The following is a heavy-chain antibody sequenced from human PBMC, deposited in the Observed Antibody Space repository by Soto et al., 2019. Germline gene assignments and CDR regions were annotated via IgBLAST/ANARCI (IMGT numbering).Heavy chain of an antibody. Sequence: EVQLVESGGGLVQPGRSLRLSCAASGFTFDDYAMHWVRQAPGKGLEWVSGISWNSGSIGYADSVKGRFTISRDKAKNSLYLQMNSLRAEDTALYYCAKDYGDYYYCGMDVWGQGTTVTVSS. CDR2: ISWNSGSI. CDR3: AKDYGDYYYCGMDV. CDR1: GFTFDDYA. J-gene: IGHJ6*02. D-gene: IGHD4-17*01. V-gene: IGHV3-9*01.